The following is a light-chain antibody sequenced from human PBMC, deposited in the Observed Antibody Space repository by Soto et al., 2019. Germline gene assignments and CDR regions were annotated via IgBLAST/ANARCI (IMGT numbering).Light chain of an antibody. CDR2: AAS. Sequence: DIQMTQSPSSVSASVGDRVTITCRASQDIHTWLAWYQQKPGKAPKLLIYAASNLQSGVPSRFSGSGSGTDFTLTISNLQPEDFATYYCQQTYSTPFTFGPGTKVDIK. CDR3: QQTYSTPFT. J-gene: IGKJ3*01. CDR1: QDIHTW. V-gene: IGKV1-12*01.